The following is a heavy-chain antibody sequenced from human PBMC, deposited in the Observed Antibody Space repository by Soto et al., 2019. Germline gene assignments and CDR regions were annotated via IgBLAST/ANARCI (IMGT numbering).Heavy chain of an antibody. Sequence: QVQLVELGGGVVQPGGSLRLSFAASGFTFGTYAMHWVRQAPGKGLEWVAVIYYDGSNRYYGDAVKGRFTISRDNSKSTLYLQMSSLRAEDTAVYYCARAFCTNGVCYYFFDYWGHGTLVTVSS. CDR3: ARAFCTNGVCYYFFDY. V-gene: IGHV3-33*01. CDR1: GFTFGTYA. D-gene: IGHD2-8*01. CDR2: IYYDGSNR. J-gene: IGHJ4*01.